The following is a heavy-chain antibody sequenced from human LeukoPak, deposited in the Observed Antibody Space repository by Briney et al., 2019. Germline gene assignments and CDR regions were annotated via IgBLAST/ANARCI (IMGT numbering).Heavy chain of an antibody. CDR3: ARFGGFGELPKPFDY. Sequence: SETLSLTCAVYGGSFSDYYWSWIRQPPGKGLERIGEINHSGSTNYNPSLKSRVTISVDTSKNQFSLKLSSVTAADTAVYYCARFGGFGELPKPFDYWGQGTLVTVSS. J-gene: IGHJ4*02. CDR1: GGSFSDYY. V-gene: IGHV4-34*01. CDR2: INHSGST. D-gene: IGHD3-10*01.